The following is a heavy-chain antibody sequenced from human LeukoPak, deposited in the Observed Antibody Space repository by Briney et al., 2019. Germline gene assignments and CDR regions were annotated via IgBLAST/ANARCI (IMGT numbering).Heavy chain of an antibody. J-gene: IGHJ4*02. D-gene: IGHD3-9*01. Sequence: SVKVSCKASGGTFSSYAISWVRQAPAQGLEWMGGIIPIFGTANYAQKFQGRVTITADKSTSTAYMELSSLRSEDTAVYYCATATYYDILTGYYNVNYFDYWGQGTLVTVSS. CDR3: ATATYYDILTGYYNVNYFDY. CDR2: IIPIFGTA. CDR1: GGTFSSYA. V-gene: IGHV1-69*06.